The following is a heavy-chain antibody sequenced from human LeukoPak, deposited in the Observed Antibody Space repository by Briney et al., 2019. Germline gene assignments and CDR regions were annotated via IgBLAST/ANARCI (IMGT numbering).Heavy chain of an antibody. J-gene: IGHJ4*02. CDR1: GFAFSSYW. CDR3: ATSLGPLADH. V-gene: IGHV3-74*01. Sequence: QPGGSLRLSCAASGFAFSSYWMHWVRQTPGKGLVWVSRINSDGSGTSYADSVEGRFTISRDNAKNTLFLQMNSLRAEDTAVYYCATSLGPLADHWGQGTLVTVSS. CDR2: INSDGSGT. D-gene: IGHD3-16*01.